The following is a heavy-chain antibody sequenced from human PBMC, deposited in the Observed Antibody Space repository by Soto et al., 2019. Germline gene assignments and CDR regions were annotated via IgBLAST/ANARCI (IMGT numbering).Heavy chain of an antibody. CDR1: GFTFSSYS. Sequence: EVQLVESGGGLVQPGGSLRLSCAASGFTFSSYSMNWVRQAPGKGLEWVSYISSSSSTIYYADSVKGRFTISRDNAKNSLYLHMNSLRDEDTAVYYCAREWNPLNWFDPWGQGTLVTVSS. J-gene: IGHJ5*02. D-gene: IGHD1-1*01. V-gene: IGHV3-48*02. CDR2: ISSSSSTI. CDR3: AREWNPLNWFDP.